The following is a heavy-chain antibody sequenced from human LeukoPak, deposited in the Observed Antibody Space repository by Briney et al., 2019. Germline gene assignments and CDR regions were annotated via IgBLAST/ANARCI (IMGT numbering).Heavy chain of an antibody. CDR1: GFTFSSYS. V-gene: IGHV3-48*01. CDR3: ARDRRFDSGSYNYYYYYYMDV. D-gene: IGHD1-26*01. CDR2: ISSSSSTI. Sequence: GGSLRLSCAASGFTFSSYSMNWVRQAPGKGLEWVSYISSSSSTIYYADSVKGRFTISRDNAKNSLYLQMNSLRAEDTAVYYCARDRRFDSGSYNYYYYYYMDVWGKGTTVAVSS. J-gene: IGHJ6*03.